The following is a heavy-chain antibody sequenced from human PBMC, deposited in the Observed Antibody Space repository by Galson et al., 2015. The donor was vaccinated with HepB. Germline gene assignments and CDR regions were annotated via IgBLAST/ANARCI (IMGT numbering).Heavy chain of an antibody. J-gene: IGHJ6*02. Sequence: SVKVSCKASGYTFTGYYIHWVRQAPGQGLEWMGCINPNSGGTDYTQKFQGRVTVTRDTSISTAYMELRRLRSDDTAVYYCARGQGTGHSGFSYYYYGMDVWGQGTTVTVSS. V-gene: IGHV1-2*02. CDR3: ARGQGTGHSGFSYYYYGMDV. CDR2: INPNSGGT. D-gene: IGHD1-1*01. CDR1: GYTFTGYY.